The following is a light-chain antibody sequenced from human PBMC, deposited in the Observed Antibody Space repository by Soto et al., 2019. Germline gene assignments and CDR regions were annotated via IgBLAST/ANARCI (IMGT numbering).Light chain of an antibody. V-gene: IGKV3-15*01. CDR1: QSVSSN. CDR3: QHYNNWPPWT. Sequence: DIVMTQSPSTLSVSPGERATFSCRASQSVSSNLAWYQQKPGQAHRLLIYGASIRATGIPARFSGSGSGTEFTLTISPLQYEDFAIYYCQHYNNWPPWTFGQGTKVDIK. CDR2: GAS. J-gene: IGKJ1*01.